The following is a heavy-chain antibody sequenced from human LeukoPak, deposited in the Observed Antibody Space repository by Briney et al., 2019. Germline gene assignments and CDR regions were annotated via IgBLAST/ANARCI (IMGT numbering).Heavy chain of an antibody. J-gene: IGHJ6*02. D-gene: IGHD2/OR15-2a*01. CDR2: IYDSGST. CDR1: GGSMTNLY. V-gene: IGHV4-59*01. Sequence: SETLSLTCSVSGGSMTNLYWTWIQQPPGKGLEWIGDIYDSGSTRYNTSLESRVTISVDTSKNQFSLKLSSVTAADTAVYYCAKGGSTNFYYGDVWGQGTTVTVSS. CDR3: AKGGSTNFYYGDV.